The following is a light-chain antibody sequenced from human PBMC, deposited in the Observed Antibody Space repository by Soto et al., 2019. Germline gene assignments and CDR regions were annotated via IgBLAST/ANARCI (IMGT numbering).Light chain of an antibody. CDR2: DAS. V-gene: IGKV3-15*01. J-gene: IGKJ1*01. Sequence: DIVMTQSPATLSVSPGERVALSCRASDSVSVYLAWYQQKPGQAPRLLLYDASSRATGIRDRFSGTVYAKEFTLNISRLQPEDFAVYYCQQYNSWPLPFGPGTKVYIK. CDR1: DSVSVY. CDR3: QQYNSWPLP.